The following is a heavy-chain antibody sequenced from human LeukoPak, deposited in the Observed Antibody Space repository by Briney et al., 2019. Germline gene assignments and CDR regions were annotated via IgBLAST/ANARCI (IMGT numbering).Heavy chain of an antibody. CDR3: ARDLSIGTTVLDS. Sequence: GGSLRLSCVASGFTFSTYWMNWVRQAPGKGLEWVATIKEDGSEKFYVDSVKGRFTISRDNAKNSLYLQMNSLRPEDTAVYYCARDLSIGTTVLDSWGQGTLVTVSS. J-gene: IGHJ4*02. CDR2: IKEDGSEK. CDR1: GFTFSTYW. V-gene: IGHV3-7*01. D-gene: IGHD4-11*01.